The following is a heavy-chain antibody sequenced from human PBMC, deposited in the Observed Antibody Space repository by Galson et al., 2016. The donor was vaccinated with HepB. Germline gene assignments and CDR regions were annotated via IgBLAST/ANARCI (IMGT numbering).Heavy chain of an antibody. V-gene: IGHV3-23*01. J-gene: IGHJ6*04. CDR1: GFTFSNHA. CDR2: ISSSGDRT. Sequence: SLRLSCAAAGFTFSNHAMSWVRQAPGKGLEWLSEISSSGDRTYYADSMEGRFTTSRDNSNNTLFLQVSSLRPEDTAVYYCAREGDYHAALAVWGKGTTVTVSS. CDR3: AREGDYHAALAV. D-gene: IGHD4-17*01.